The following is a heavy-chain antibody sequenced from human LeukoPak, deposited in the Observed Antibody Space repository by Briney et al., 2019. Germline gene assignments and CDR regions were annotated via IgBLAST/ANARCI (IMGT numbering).Heavy chain of an antibody. Sequence: GGSLRLSCAASGFTFSTYWMNWYRQAPGKGLEWVGNINQDASEINYVDSVRGRFTISRDNAENSLHLQMNSLRAEDTAVYYCATDRDNSDWQKRFDSWGQGTLVTVSS. CDR3: ATDRDNSDWQKRFDS. V-gene: IGHV3-7*01. D-gene: IGHD2-21*02. CDR1: GFTFSTYW. CDR2: INQDASEI. J-gene: IGHJ4*02.